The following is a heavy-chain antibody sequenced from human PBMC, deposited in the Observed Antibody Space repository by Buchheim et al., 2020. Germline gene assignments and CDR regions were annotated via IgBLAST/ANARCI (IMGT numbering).Heavy chain of an antibody. V-gene: IGHV3-23*01. D-gene: IGHD6-19*01. CDR1: GFTFSSYA. CDR2: ISGSSGRT. Sequence: EVQLLESGGGLVQPGGSLRLSCAASGFTFSSYAMSWVRQAPGKGLEWVSGISGSSGRTHYADSVKGRLTISRDNSKNTLYVQMNSLRAEDTAVYYCAKGLIYSGLYEMDVWGQGTT. CDR3: AKGLIYSGLYEMDV. J-gene: IGHJ6*02.